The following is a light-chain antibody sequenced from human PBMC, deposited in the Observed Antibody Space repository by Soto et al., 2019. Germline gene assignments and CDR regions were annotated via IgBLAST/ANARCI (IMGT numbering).Light chain of an antibody. J-gene: IGKJ5*01. V-gene: IGKV3D-20*02. Sequence: EIVLTQSPGTLSLSPGQRATLSCRASQSVSSGTYLAWYQQKPGQTPRLLIYDTSTRATGVPARFSGSRSGPEFTLTINSLQSEDFAIYYCQQRLNWITFGQGTRLEIK. CDR2: DTS. CDR1: QSVSSGTY. CDR3: QQRLNWIT.